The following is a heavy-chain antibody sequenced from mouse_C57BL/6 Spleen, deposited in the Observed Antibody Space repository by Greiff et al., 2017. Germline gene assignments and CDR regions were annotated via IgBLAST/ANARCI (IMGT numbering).Heavy chain of an antibody. D-gene: IGHD1-1*01. V-gene: IGHV1-7*01. Sequence: QVQLMQSGAELAKPGASVKLSCKASGYTFTSYWMHWVKQRPVQGLEWIGYINPSSGYTKYNQKFKDKATFTADKSSSTAYMQLSSLTYEDSAVYYCERGDYYGSSDWYFDVWGTGTTVTVSS. J-gene: IGHJ1*03. CDR2: INPSSGYT. CDR1: GYTFTSYW. CDR3: ERGDYYGSSDWYFDV.